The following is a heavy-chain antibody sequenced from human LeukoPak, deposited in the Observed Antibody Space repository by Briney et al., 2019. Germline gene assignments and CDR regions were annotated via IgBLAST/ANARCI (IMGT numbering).Heavy chain of an antibody. D-gene: IGHD3-22*01. CDR2: IRPADGKT. Sequence: ASVKVSCKTSGYPFTSYGLSWIRQAPGQGLEWIGWIRPADGKTRFSQKFVGRVTLTTDTPTTTVNMELRSLRSDDTAVYYCSRARTVGYYDSSGFWGQGTLVTVSS. CDR3: SRARTVGYYDSSGF. J-gene: IGHJ4*02. V-gene: IGHV1-18*01. CDR1: GYPFTSYG.